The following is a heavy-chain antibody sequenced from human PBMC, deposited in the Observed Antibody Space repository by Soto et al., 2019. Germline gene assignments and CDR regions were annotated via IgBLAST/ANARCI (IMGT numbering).Heavy chain of an antibody. D-gene: IGHD5-18*01. CDR2: IIPIFGTA. CDR1: GGTFSSYA. V-gene: IGHV1-69*13. J-gene: IGHJ6*02. Sequence: SVKVSCKASGGTFSSYAISWVRQAPGQGLEWMGGIIPIFGTANYAQKFQGRVTITADESTSTAYMELSSLRSEDTAVYYCARVVDTAMVFYYYGMDVWGQGTTVTVSS. CDR3: ARVVDTAMVFYYYGMDV.